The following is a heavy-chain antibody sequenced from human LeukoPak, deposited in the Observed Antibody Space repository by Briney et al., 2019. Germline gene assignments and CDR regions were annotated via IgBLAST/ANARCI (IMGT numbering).Heavy chain of an antibody. Sequence: GGSLRLSCAASGFTFDDYAMHWVRQAPGKGLEWVSSISSSSSYIYYADSVKGRFTIPRDNAKNSLYLQMNSLRAEDTAVYYCARDRRVSYYDILTGYYQDAFDIWGQGTMVTVSS. V-gene: IGHV3-21*01. J-gene: IGHJ3*02. CDR1: GFTFDDYA. CDR2: ISSSSSYI. D-gene: IGHD3-9*01. CDR3: ARDRRVSYYDILTGYYQDAFDI.